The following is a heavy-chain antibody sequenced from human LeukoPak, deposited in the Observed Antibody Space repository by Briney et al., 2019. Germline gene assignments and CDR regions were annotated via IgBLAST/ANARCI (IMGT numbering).Heavy chain of an antibody. V-gene: IGHV4-4*02. CDR1: GGSISSSSW. Sequence: PSETLSLTCAVSGGSISSSSWWSWVRQPPGKGLEWIGEINHSGSTNYNPSLKSRVTISVDTSKNQFSLKLSSVTAADTAVYYCARRSYYYYYYMDVWGKGTTVTISS. J-gene: IGHJ6*03. CDR3: ARRSYYYYYYMDV. CDR2: INHSGST.